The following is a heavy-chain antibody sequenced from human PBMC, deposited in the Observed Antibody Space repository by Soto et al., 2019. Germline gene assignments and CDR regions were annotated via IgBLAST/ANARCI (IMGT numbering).Heavy chain of an antibody. Sequence: SGPTLVNPTQTLTLTCTFSGFSLSTSGMCVSWIRQPPGKALEWLALIDWDDDKYYSTSLKTRLTISKDTSKNQVVLTMTNMDPVDTATYYCARGPSYDILTGPYYDYWGQGTLVTVSS. CDR2: IDWDDDK. D-gene: IGHD3-9*01. CDR1: GFSLSTSGMC. V-gene: IGHV2-70*01. CDR3: ARGPSYDILTGPYYDY. J-gene: IGHJ4*02.